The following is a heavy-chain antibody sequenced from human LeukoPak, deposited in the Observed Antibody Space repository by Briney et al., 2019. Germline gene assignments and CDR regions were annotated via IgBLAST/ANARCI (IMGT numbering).Heavy chain of an antibody. V-gene: IGHV4-59*01. Sequence: ASETLSLTCTVSGGSISSYYWSWIRQPPGKGLEWIGYIYYSGSTNYNPTLKSRVTISVDTSKNQFSLKLGSVTAADTAVYYCARTQLAYYYYGMDVWGQGTTVTVSS. CDR3: ARTQLAYYYYGMDV. J-gene: IGHJ6*02. CDR2: IYYSGST. CDR1: GGSISSYY. D-gene: IGHD3-10*01.